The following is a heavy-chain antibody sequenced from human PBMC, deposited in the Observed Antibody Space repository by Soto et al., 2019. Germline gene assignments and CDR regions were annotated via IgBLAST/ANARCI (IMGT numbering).Heavy chain of an antibody. CDR3: ASGLYCTNGVCHYYYYGMDV. D-gene: IGHD2-8*01. Sequence: GASVKVSCKVSGGTFSSYAISWVRQAPGQGLEWMGGIIPIFGTANYAQKFQGRVTITADESTSTAYMELSSLRSEDTAVYYCASGLYCTNGVCHYYYYGMDVWGQGTTVTVSS. J-gene: IGHJ6*02. CDR1: GGTFSSYA. CDR2: IIPIFGTA. V-gene: IGHV1-69*13.